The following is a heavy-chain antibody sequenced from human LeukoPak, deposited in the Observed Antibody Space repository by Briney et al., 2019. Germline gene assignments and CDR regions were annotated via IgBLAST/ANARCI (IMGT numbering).Heavy chain of an antibody. D-gene: IGHD6-19*01. V-gene: IGHV3-30*02. Sequence: GGSLRLSCAASGFTFSSYAMSWVRQAPGKGLEWVAFIRYDGSEKYYADSVKGRFTISRDNSKNTLYLQMNSLRVEDTALYYCAKEISRIAVAQRGYWGQGTLVTVSS. CDR3: AKEISRIAVAQRGY. CDR2: IRYDGSEK. CDR1: GFTFSSYA. J-gene: IGHJ4*02.